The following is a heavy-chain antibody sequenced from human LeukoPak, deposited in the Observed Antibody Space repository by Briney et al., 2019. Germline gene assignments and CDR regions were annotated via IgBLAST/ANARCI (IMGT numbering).Heavy chain of an antibody. D-gene: IGHD3-3*01. V-gene: IGHV3-20*04. CDR3: AREPIRFLEWLSENWYFDL. CDR2: INWNGGST. Sequence: PGGSLRLSCAASGFTFDDYGMSWVRQAPGKGLEWVSGINWNGGSTGYADSLKGRFTISRDNAKNSLYLQMNSLRAEDTALYYCAREPIRFLEWLSENWYFDLWGRGTLVTVSS. J-gene: IGHJ2*01. CDR1: GFTFDDYG.